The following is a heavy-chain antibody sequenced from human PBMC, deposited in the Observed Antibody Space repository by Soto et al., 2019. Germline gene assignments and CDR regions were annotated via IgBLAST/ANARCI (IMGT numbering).Heavy chain of an antibody. CDR3: VRTARQGAVAPHWFDR. CDR1: GDSISTYY. CDR2: VYYTGST. J-gene: IGHJ5*02. Sequence: SETLSLTCTVSGDSISTYYWSWIRQAPGKGLEWIGYVYYTGSTYYNPSLMSRLTISVDTSKNQFSLKLTSVTAAETAVYYCVRTARQGAVAPHWFDRWGQGTQVTVSS. V-gene: IGHV4-59*06. D-gene: IGHD2-21*02.